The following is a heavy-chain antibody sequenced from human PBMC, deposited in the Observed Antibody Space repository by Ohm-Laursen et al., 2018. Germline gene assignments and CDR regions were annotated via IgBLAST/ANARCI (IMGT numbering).Heavy chain of an antibody. CDR3: ARGTAQDYDILTGYYQRGNFDY. D-gene: IGHD3-9*01. J-gene: IGHJ4*02. V-gene: IGHV4-34*01. CDR1: GGSFSGYY. Sequence: PPGTLSLTCAVYGGSFSGYYWSWIRQPPGKGLEWIGEINHSGSTNYNPSLKSRVTISVDTSKNQFSLKLSSVTAADTAVYYCARGTAQDYDILTGYYQRGNFDYWGQGTLVTVSS. CDR2: INHSGST.